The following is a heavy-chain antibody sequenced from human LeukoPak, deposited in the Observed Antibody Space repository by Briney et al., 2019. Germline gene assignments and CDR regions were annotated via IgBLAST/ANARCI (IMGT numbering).Heavy chain of an antibody. Sequence: GGSLRLSCAASGFTFSSYSMNWVRQAPGKGLEWVSYISSSSSTIYYADSVKGRFTISRDNAKNSLYLQMNSLRAEDTAVYYCARESWVVPAATRMPLDYYYYYMDVWGKGTTVTVSS. CDR2: ISSSSSTI. CDR3: ARESWVVPAATRMPLDYYYYYMDV. D-gene: IGHD2-2*01. CDR1: GFTFSSYS. V-gene: IGHV3-48*01. J-gene: IGHJ6*03.